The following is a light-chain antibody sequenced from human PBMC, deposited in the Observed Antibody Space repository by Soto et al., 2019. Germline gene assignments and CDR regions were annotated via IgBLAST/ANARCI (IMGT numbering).Light chain of an antibody. J-gene: IGLJ1*01. CDR3: QSYDTSLSGYV. V-gene: IGLV1-40*01. CDR2: GNS. CDR1: SSNIGAGYD. Sequence: QSVLTQPPSVSGAPGQRVTISCTGSSSNIGAGYDVHWYQQLPGTAPKLLIYGNSNRPSGVPDRLSGSKSGTSASLAITGLQAEDEADYYSQSYDTSLSGYVFGTGTKVTVL.